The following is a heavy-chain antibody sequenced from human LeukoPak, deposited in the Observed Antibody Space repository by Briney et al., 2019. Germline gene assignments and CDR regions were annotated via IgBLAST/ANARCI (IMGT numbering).Heavy chain of an antibody. CDR3: ARARPGGWLQLPEAFDI. CDR1: GVSFCGYY. J-gene: IGHJ3*02. D-gene: IGHD5-24*01. V-gene: IGHV4-34*01. CDR2: INPSGST. Sequence: PSETLSVTRALYGVSFCGYYWSWIRQPHRKGLEWIGEINPSGSTNYNPSLKSRVTISVDPSKNQFSLKLSSVTAADTAVYYCARARPGGWLQLPEAFDIWGQGTMVTVSS.